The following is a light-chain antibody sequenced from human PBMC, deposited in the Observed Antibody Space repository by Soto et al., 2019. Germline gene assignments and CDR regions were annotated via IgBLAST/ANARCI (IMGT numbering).Light chain of an antibody. J-gene: IGLJ1*01. CDR3: SSYTSSSTILYV. Sequence: HSALTQPASVSGSPGQSITISCTGTSSDVGGYNYVSWYQQHPGKAPKLMIYDVSNRPSGVSNRFSGSKSGNTASLTISGLQAEDEADYYCSSYTSSSTILYVFGTGTKLTVL. V-gene: IGLV2-14*01. CDR2: DVS. CDR1: SSDVGGYNY.